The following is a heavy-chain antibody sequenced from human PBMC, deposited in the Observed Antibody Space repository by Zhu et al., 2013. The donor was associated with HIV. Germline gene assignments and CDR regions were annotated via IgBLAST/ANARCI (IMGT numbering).Heavy chain of an antibody. D-gene: IGHD2-8*02. CDR3: ARMDKGSCTETTCPDWFDP. CDR2: VDPSNGNA. V-gene: IGHV1-8*01. Sequence: QVQLVQSGAEVKKPGSSVKVSCKASGGTFSSYAISWVRQATGHGLEWMGWVDPSNGNAGYAQKFQGRVTITRNISTSTVYMELSSLRSDDTAVYYCARMDKGSCTETTCPDWFDPWGQGTLVTVSS. J-gene: IGHJ5*02. CDR1: GGTFSSYA.